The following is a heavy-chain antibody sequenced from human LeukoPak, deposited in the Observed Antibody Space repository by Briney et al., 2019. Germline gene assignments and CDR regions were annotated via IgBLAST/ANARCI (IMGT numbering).Heavy chain of an antibody. J-gene: IGHJ6*03. Sequence: ASVKVSCKASGYTLTSYDINWVRQAPGQGLEWMGWINPDSGGPNYAQKFQGRVTMTRDTSITTAYMELSRLRSDDTAVYYCASVVGATRYYYYMDVWGKGTTVTVSS. CDR2: INPDSGGP. CDR1: GYTLTSYD. V-gene: IGHV1-2*02. CDR3: ASVVGATRYYYYMDV. D-gene: IGHD1-26*01.